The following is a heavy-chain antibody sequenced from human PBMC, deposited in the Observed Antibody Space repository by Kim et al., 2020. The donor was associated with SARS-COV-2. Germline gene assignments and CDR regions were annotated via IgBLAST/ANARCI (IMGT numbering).Heavy chain of an antibody. V-gene: IGHV3-23*01. CDR1: GFIFSGYA. D-gene: IGHD5-12*01. CDR3: EKNGGYDPDEFHAMDV. CDR2: ISGSGAGT. Sequence: GGSLRLSCAPSGFIFSGYAMSWVRQAPGKGLEWVSSISGSGAGTYSADAVKGRFTISSKNAKNTLYLQMNSLGVDDTAPYYCEKNGGYDPDEFHAMDVWGQGTTVTASS. J-gene: IGHJ6*02.